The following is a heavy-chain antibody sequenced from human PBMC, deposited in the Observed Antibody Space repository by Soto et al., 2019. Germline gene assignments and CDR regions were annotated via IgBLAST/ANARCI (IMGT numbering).Heavy chain of an antibody. CDR2: IYYSGST. V-gene: IGHV4-30-4*01. CDR1: GGSISSGDYY. J-gene: IGHJ6*02. Sequence: SGTLSLTCTVSGGSISSGDYYWSWIRQPPGKGLEWIGYIYYSGSTYYNPSLKSRVTISVDTSKNQFSLKLSSVTAADTAVYYCARDGSAVGYYYGMDVWGQGTTVTVSS. CDR3: ARDGSAVGYYYGMDV. D-gene: IGHD1-26*01.